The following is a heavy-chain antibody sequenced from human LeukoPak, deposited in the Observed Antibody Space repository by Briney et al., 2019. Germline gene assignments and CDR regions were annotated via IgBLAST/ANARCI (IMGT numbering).Heavy chain of an antibody. CDR3: AREGVFEYYYDSSGYYYSDY. CDR2: ISAYNGNT. J-gene: IGHJ4*02. D-gene: IGHD3-22*01. V-gene: IGHV1-18*01. Sequence: ASVKVSCKASGYTFTSYGISWVRQAPGQGLEWMGWISAYNGNTNYAQKLQGRVTMTTDTSTSTAYMELRSLRSDDTAVYYCAREGVFEYYYDSSGYYYSDYWGQGTLVTVSS. CDR1: GYTFTSYG.